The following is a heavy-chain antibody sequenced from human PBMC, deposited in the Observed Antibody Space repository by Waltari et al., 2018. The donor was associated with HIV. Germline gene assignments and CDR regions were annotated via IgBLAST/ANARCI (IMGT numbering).Heavy chain of an antibody. CDR1: GGSISTRSYY. J-gene: IGHJ5*02. CDR3: ARADYGIFDP. CDR2: IYYSGRH. V-gene: IGHV4-39*01. D-gene: IGHD3-10*01. Sequence: QLQLQESGPGLVKPSETLSLTCTVSGGSISTRSYYWGWIRQPPGKGREWIGSIYYSGRHYYTPSLKSRVTISVDTSKNQFSLKLSSVTAADTAVYYCARADYGIFDPWGQGTLVTVSS.